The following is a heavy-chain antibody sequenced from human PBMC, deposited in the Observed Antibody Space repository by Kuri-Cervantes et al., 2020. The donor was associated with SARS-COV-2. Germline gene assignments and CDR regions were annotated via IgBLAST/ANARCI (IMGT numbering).Heavy chain of an antibody. CDR2: IRSKANSYAT. J-gene: IGHJ4*02. Sequence: GESLKISCAASGFTFSGSAMHWVRQASGKGLEWVGRIRSKANSYATAYAASVKGGFTISRDDSKNTAYLQMNSLKTEDTAVYYCARDIAVASGYYFDYWGQGTLVTVSS. V-gene: IGHV3-73*01. CDR1: GFTFSGSA. CDR3: ARDIAVASGYYFDY. D-gene: IGHD6-19*01.